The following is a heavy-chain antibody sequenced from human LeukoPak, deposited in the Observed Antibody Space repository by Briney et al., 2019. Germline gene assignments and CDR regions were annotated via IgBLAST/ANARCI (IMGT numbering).Heavy chain of an antibody. J-gene: IGHJ4*02. CDR1: GGSFSGYY. Sequence: PSETLSLTCAVYGGSFSGYYWSWIRQPPGKGLEWIGEINHSGSTNYNPSLKSRVTISVDTSKNQFSLKLSSVTAADTAVYYCARVRYYDSSGYYYGIHYWGQGTLVTVSS. CDR2: INHSGST. V-gene: IGHV4-34*01. D-gene: IGHD3-22*01. CDR3: ARVRYYDSSGYYYGIHY.